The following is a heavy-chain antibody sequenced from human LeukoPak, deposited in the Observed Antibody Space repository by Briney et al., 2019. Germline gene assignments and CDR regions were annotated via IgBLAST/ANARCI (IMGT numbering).Heavy chain of an antibody. J-gene: IGHJ3*01. D-gene: IGHD4-11*01. CDR2: IIPIFGTA. CDR3: ARDPLTDHLPVPDAFDF. CDR1: GGTFSSYA. V-gene: IGHV1-69*13. Sequence: ASVKVSCKASGGTFSSYAISWVRQAPGQGLEWMGGIIPIFGTANYAQKFQGRVTITADESTSTAYMELRSLRSDDTAVYYCARDPLTDHLPVPDAFDFWGQGTMVTVSS.